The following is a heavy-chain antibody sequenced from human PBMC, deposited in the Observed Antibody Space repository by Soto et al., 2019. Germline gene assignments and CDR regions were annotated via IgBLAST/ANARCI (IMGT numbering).Heavy chain of an antibody. CDR1: GGTFSSYA. Sequence: QVQLVQSGAEVKKPGSSVKVSCKASGGTFSSYAISWVRQAPGQGLEWMGGIIPIFGTANYAQKFQGRVTITADESTSTVYMELSSLRSEDTAVYYCARDRGCSGGSCYYGFWWFDPWGQGTLVTVSS. V-gene: IGHV1-69*01. CDR2: IIPIFGTA. J-gene: IGHJ5*02. D-gene: IGHD2-15*01. CDR3: ARDRGCSGGSCYYGFWWFDP.